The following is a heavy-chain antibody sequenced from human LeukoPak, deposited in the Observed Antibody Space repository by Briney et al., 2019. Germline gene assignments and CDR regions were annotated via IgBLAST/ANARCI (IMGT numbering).Heavy chain of an antibody. Sequence: SETLSLTCAVYGGSFSGYYWSWIRQPPGKGLEWIGEINHSRSTNYNPSLKSRVTISVDTSKNQFSLKLSSVTAADTAVYYCARGVAVAGHAFDIWGQGTMVTVSS. CDR3: ARGVAVAGHAFDI. V-gene: IGHV4-34*01. J-gene: IGHJ3*02. CDR2: INHSRST. CDR1: GGSFSGYY. D-gene: IGHD6-19*01.